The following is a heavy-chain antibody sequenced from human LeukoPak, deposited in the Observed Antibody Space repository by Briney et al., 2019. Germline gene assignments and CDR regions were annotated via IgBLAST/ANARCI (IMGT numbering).Heavy chain of an antibody. CDR1: GFTVSTNC. V-gene: IGHV3-53*04. D-gene: IGHD5-18*01. CDR3: ARVDTVMAYYFDL. J-gene: IGHJ4*02. Sequence: PGGSLRLSCAASGFTVSTNCMTWVRQAPGKGLDWVSTIYSGGTTYYADSVMGRFTISRHNSRNTLYLQMNSLRAEDTAVYYCARVDTVMAYYFDLWGQGTLVTVSS. CDR2: IYSGGTT.